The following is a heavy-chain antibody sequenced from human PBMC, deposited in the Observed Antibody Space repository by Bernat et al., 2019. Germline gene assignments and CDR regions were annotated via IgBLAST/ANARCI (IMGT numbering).Heavy chain of an antibody. V-gene: IGHV3-48*01. CDR3: ARLTRGQILGN. J-gene: IGHJ4*02. Sequence: EVQLVESGGDLVQPGGSLRLSCAASGFTFSIYSMNWVRQAPGKGLEWVSSINGSGSIKYYAGSVKGRFTISRDNAKNSLFLQMNSLRAEDTAVYYCARLTRGQILGNWGQGTLVTVSS. CDR1: GFTFSIYS. CDR2: INGSGSIK. D-gene: IGHD3-3*01.